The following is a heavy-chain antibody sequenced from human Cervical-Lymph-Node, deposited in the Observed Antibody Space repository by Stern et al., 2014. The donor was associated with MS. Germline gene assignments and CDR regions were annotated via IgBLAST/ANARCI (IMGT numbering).Heavy chain of an antibody. CDR2: ITNVGST. J-gene: IGHJ4*02. D-gene: IGHD1-1*01. V-gene: IGHV3-53*01. CDR1: GFIVSRDY. CDR3: ARDTSSPERSDW. Sequence: VQLVESGGGVIQPGGSLRLSCTASGFIVSRDYMTWVRQAPGQGLEWFSLITNVGSTFYTDSVKGRFTISRDDSKNTVYLHMTSLRAEDTAMYYCARDTSSPERSDWWGQGTLVTVSS.